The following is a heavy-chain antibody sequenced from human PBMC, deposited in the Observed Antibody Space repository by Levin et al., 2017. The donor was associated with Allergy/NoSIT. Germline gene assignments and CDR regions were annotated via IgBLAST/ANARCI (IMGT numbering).Heavy chain of an antibody. V-gene: IGHV5-51*01. D-gene: IGHD3-9*01. CDR3: ARQTGYYPDALDM. Sequence: GESLKISCKASGYKFITYWIGWVRQVPGKGLEWMGIIYPGDSDTRYSPSFQGQVTISADKSINTSYLQWDSLKASDTAMYYCARQTGYYPDALDMWGQGTMVIVSS. J-gene: IGHJ3*02. CDR1: GYKFITYW. CDR2: IYPGDSDT.